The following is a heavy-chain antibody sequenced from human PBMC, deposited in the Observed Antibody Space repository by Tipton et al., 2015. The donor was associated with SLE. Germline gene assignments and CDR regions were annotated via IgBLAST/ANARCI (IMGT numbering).Heavy chain of an antibody. CDR1: GGSISSDCY. V-gene: IGHV4-38-2*02. CDR3: ARDRSMVGAAGEAFDI. CDR2: ISHSATT. D-gene: IGHD1-26*01. Sequence: TLSLTCTVSGGSISSDCYWGGIRPPPGKGLEGTGSISHSATTYFNPSLKSRVTISVDTSKNQVSLKLTSVTAADTAVYYCARDRSMVGAAGEAFDIWGQGTLVTVSS. J-gene: IGHJ3*02.